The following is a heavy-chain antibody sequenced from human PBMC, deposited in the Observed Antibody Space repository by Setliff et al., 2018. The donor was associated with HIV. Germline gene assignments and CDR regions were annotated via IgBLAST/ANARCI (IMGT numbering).Heavy chain of an antibody. CDR3: TRGGSMTTLTT. V-gene: IGHV4-38-2*02. D-gene: IGHD4-4*01. CDR1: GYSISSGYY. J-gene: IGHJ4*02. CDR2: MYHSGST. Sequence: SETLSLTCSVSGYSISSGYYWGWIRQPPGKGLKWIASMYHSGSTFYTPSLRRRASISIDTSKNQFSLRLSSVTAADTAVYYCTRGGSMTTLTTWGQGTLVTVSS.